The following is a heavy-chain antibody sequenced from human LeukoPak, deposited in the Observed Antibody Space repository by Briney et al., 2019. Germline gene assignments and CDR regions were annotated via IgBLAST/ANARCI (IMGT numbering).Heavy chain of an antibody. CDR2: IFYSGST. J-gene: IGHJ5*02. CDR1: SGSIRSSSYY. D-gene: IGHD2-15*01. V-gene: IGHV4-39*01. Sequence: SSETLSLTCTVSSGSIRSSSYYWGWIRQPPGKGREWIGSIFYSGSTYYNPSLKSRVTMSVDTSKNQFSLKLSSVTAADTAVYYCAIVGYCSGGSCYRGWFDPWGQGTLVTVSS. CDR3: AIVGYCSGGSCYRGWFDP.